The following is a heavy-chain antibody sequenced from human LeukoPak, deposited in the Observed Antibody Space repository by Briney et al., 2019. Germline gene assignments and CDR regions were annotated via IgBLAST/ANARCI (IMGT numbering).Heavy chain of an antibody. Sequence: GGSLRLSCAASGFTFSSYTMHWVRQAPGKGLEWVAVISYDGSNSYYADSVKGRFTISRGNSKNTLYLQMNSLRAEDTAVYYCAGVDTAIIRDGLWYFDLWGRGTLVTVSS. CDR1: GFTFSSYT. CDR3: AGVDTAIIRDGLWYFDL. J-gene: IGHJ2*01. V-gene: IGHV3-30-3*01. D-gene: IGHD5-18*01. CDR2: ISYDGSNS.